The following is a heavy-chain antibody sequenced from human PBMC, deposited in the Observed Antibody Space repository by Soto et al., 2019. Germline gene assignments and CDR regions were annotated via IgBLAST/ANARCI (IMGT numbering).Heavy chain of an antibody. D-gene: IGHD3-22*01. CDR2: IYYSGST. CDR3: ARGPNYYDSSGYYPRPDAFDF. J-gene: IGHJ3*01. V-gene: IGHV4-39*01. CDR1: GDSISSSSYY. Sequence: SETLSLTCTVSGDSISSSSYYWGWIRQPPGKGLEWIGSIYYSGSTYYNPSLKSRVTISVDTSKNQSSLKLSSVTAADTAVYYCARGPNYYDSSGYYPRPDAFDFWGQGTRGTVSS.